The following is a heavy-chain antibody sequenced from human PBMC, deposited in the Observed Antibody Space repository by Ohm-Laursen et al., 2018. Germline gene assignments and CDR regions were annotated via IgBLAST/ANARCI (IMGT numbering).Heavy chain of an antibody. CDR2: INSGGSSI. V-gene: IGHV3-48*03. CDR3: AKVSVYDILTGYYYGMDV. CDR1: GFTFSSYA. D-gene: IGHD3-9*01. Sequence: SLRLSCTASGFTFSSYAMSWVRQAPGKGLEWVSYINSGGSSIYYADSVKGRFTISRDNAKNSLYLQMNSLIAEDTAVYYCAKVSVYDILTGYYYGMDVWGQGTTVTVSS. J-gene: IGHJ6*02.